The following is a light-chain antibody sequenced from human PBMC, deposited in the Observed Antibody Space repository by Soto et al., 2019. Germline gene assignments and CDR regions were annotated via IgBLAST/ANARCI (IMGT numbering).Light chain of an antibody. CDR1: QNVSSN. CDR3: QQYNNWPSLT. Sequence: EIVMTQSPATLSVSPGERATLSCRASQNVSSNLAWYQQKPGQAPRLLIYGASTRATGIPARFSGSGSGTEFTLTISSLQSEDFAVYYCQQYNNWPSLTFGQGTKVEIK. J-gene: IGKJ1*01. CDR2: GAS. V-gene: IGKV3-15*01.